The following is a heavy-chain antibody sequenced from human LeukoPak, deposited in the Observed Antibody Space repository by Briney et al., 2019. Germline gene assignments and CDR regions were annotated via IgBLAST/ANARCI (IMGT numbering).Heavy chain of an antibody. CDR1: GCTFSGYY. V-gene: IGHV4-34*01. D-gene: IGHD2-2*01. CDR3: ARGRLIVVVPAARPLGYYYGMDV. J-gene: IGHJ6*02. Sequence: SETLSLTCAASGCTFSGYYWSWIRQPPGKGLEWIGEINHSGSTNYNPSLKSRVTISVDTSKNQFCLKLSSVTAADTAVYYCARGRLIVVVPAARPLGYYYGMDVWGQGTTVTVSS. CDR2: INHSGST.